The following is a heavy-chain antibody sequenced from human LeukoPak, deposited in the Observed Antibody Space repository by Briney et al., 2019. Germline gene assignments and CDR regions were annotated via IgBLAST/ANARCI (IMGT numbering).Heavy chain of an antibody. CDR3: AGRISASGRGFDY. CDR1: GFTFSNYA. Sequence: QPGGSLRLSCAASGFTFSNYAMSWVRQAPGKGLEWVSSITGSGGDTYCADSVQGRCSISRDNSKNTLYLQVDSLRAEDTAVYYCAGRISASGRGFDYWGQGTLVTVSS. CDR2: ITGSGGDT. V-gene: IGHV3-23*01. J-gene: IGHJ4*02. D-gene: IGHD6-13*01.